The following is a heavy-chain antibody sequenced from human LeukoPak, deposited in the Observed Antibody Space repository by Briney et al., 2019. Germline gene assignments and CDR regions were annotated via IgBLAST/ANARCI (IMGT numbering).Heavy chain of an antibody. V-gene: IGHV3-30*04. J-gene: IGHJ4*02. Sequence: GGSLRLSCAASGFTFSSYAMHWVRQAPGKGLEWVAVISYDGSNKYYADSVKGRFTISRDNSKNTLYLQMNSLRAEDTAVYYCARTTFCDYWGQGTLVTVSS. CDR3: ARTTFCDY. CDR1: GFTFSSYA. D-gene: IGHD1-26*01. CDR2: ISYDGSNK.